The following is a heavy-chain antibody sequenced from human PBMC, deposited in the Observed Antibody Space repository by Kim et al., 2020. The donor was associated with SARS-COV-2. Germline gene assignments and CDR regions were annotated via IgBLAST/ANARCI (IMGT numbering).Heavy chain of an antibody. D-gene: IGHD2-15*01. CDR2: MNPESGNT. Sequence: ASVKVSCKASGYNFPSYDINWVRQATGQGPEWMGWMNPESGNTGYAQKFQGRVTMTRYPSITTAYMELSSLTSEDTAIYYCARGLTVCAGGGCYPKTYFDYWGQGTLVTVSS. J-gene: IGHJ4*02. CDR1: GYNFPSYD. CDR3: ARGLTVCAGGGCYPKTYFDY. V-gene: IGHV1-8*01.